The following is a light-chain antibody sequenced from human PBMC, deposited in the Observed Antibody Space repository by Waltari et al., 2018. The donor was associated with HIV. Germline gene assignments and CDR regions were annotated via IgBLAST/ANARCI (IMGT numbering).Light chain of an antibody. Sequence: QSVLTQPPSVSGAPGQRVTISCTGNSSNIGAGHDVHWYRQLPGTAPKFLISGNIFRPSGVPDRFSGSKSVTSASLVITGLQADDEAVYYCHCTDSSLMGPVVFGGGTKLTVL. CDR2: GNI. CDR1: SSNIGAGHD. V-gene: IGLV1-40*01. J-gene: IGLJ2*01. CDR3: HCTDSSLMGPVV.